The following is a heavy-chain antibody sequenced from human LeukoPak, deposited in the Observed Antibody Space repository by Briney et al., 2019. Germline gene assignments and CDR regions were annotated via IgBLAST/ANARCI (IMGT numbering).Heavy chain of an antibody. Sequence: ASVKVSCKASGYTFTGYYMYWVRQAPGQGLEWMGWINPNSGGTNYAQKFQGRVTMTRDTSISTAYMELSRLRSDDTAVYYCARSACSGDGCFLDYWGQGTLVTVSS. V-gene: IGHV1-2*02. CDR1: GYTFTGYY. J-gene: IGHJ4*02. CDR3: ARSACSGDGCFLDY. CDR2: INPNSGGT. D-gene: IGHD2-15*01.